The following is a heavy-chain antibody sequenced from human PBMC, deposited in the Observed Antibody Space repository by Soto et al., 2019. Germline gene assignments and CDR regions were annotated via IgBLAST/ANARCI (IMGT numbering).Heavy chain of an antibody. V-gene: IGHV3-9*01. Sequence: DVQLVESGGGLVQPGRSLRLSCAASGFTFDDYAMHWVRQAPGKGLEWVSGISWNSGSIGYADSVKGRFTISRDNAKNSLYLQMNSLRAEDTALYYCAKETYGDYGLDYWGQGTLVTVSS. CDR3: AKETYGDYGLDY. J-gene: IGHJ4*02. D-gene: IGHD4-17*01. CDR1: GFTFDDYA. CDR2: ISWNSGSI.